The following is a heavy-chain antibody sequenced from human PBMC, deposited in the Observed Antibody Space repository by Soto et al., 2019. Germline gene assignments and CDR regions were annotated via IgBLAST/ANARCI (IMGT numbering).Heavy chain of an antibody. CDR3: AHRLRWLAKFDY. J-gene: IGHJ4*02. D-gene: IGHD6-19*01. CDR2: IYWNDDK. Sequence: QITLKESGPTLVKPTQTLTLTCTFSGFSLTTSGVGVGWIRQPPGKALEWLALIYWNDDKRYSPSLKSRLTITKDTSKNHVVLTMTNMDPVDTATYYCAHRLRWLAKFDYWGQGTLVTVSS. CDR1: GFSLTTSGVG. V-gene: IGHV2-5*01.